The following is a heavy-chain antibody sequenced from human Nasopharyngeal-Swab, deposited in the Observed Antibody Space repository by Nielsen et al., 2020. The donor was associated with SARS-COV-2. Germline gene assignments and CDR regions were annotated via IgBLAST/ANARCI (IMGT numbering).Heavy chain of an antibody. J-gene: IGHJ6*02. CDR3: ARAGRVGDAYTGLDV. CDR1: GGSFSGFY. Sequence: GSLRLSCAVYGGSFSGFYWNWIRQPPGRGLEWIGEIKHNERTNYNPSLKSRIAMLVDTSNNQVSLKVSSVSAGDTAVYYCARAGRVGDAYTGLDVWGQGTTVTVSS. CDR2: IKHNERT. V-gene: IGHV4-34*01. D-gene: IGHD5-24*01.